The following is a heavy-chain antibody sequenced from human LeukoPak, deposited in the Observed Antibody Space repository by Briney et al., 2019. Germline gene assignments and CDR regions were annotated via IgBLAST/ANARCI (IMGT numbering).Heavy chain of an antibody. Sequence: KPSETLSLTCTVSGGSISSSSYYWGWIRQPPGKGLEWIGSIYYSGSTYYNPSLKSRVTISVDTSKNQFSLKLSSVTAADTAVYYCAREAPRGMWGSGYAFDIWGQGTMVTVSS. CDR2: IYYSGST. V-gene: IGHV4-39*07. CDR3: AREAPRGMWGSGYAFDI. CDR1: GGSISSSSYY. D-gene: IGHD2-15*01. J-gene: IGHJ3*02.